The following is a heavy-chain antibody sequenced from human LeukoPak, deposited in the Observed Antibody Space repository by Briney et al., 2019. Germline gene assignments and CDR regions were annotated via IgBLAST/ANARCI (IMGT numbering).Heavy chain of an antibody. J-gene: IGHJ4*02. D-gene: IGHD4-23*01. CDR2: ISDSGDAT. Sequence: PGGSLRLSCEVSGFIFSYYGMSWVRQAPGKGLEWVSAISDSGDATYYADSVKGRFTISRDNSKSTLYLQMNNLRAEDTALYYCAKERGHSKPFDYWGQGTLVTVSS. V-gene: IGHV3-23*01. CDR3: AKERGHSKPFDY. CDR1: GFIFSYYG.